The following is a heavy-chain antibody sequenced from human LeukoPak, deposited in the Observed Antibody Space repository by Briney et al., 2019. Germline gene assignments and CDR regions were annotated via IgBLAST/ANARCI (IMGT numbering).Heavy chain of an antibody. CDR2: IYYSGST. J-gene: IGHJ4*02. CDR1: GGSIGSSSYY. V-gene: IGHV4-39*01. Sequence: PSETLSLTCTVSGGSIGSSSYYWGWIRQPPGKGLEWIGSIYYSGSTYYNPSLKSRVTISVDTSKNQFSLKLSSVTAADTAVYYCARHTYDSSGYGLDYFDYWGQGTLVTVSS. CDR3: ARHTYDSSGYGLDYFDY. D-gene: IGHD3-22*01.